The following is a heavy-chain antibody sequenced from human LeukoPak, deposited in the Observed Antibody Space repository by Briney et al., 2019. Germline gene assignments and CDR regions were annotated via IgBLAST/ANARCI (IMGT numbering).Heavy chain of an antibody. D-gene: IGHD1-26*01. CDR1: GFTFSSYA. CDR3: AKDPSGSGSYWEYGYYFDY. V-gene: IGHV3-23*01. Sequence: SGGSLRLSCAASGFTFSSYAMSWVRQAPGKGLEWVSVISGSGGTTYSADSVRGRFTISRDNSKNTLYLQMNSLRAEDTAVYYCAKDPSGSGSYWEYGYYFDYWGQGTLVTVSS. J-gene: IGHJ4*02. CDR2: ISGSGGTT.